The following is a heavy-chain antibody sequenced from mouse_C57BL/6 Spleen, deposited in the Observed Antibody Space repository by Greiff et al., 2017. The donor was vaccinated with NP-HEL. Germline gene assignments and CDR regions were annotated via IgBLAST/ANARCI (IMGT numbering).Heavy chain of an antibody. CDR3: ASHYSRYAMDY. Sequence: VQLQESGAELAKPGASVKLSCTASGYTFTSYWMHWVNQRPGQGLEWIGYINPSGSYTKYNQKFKDKATFTADKSSSTAYMQLSSLTYEDSAVYYCASHYSRYAMDYWGQGTTVTVSS. V-gene: IGHV1-7*01. J-gene: IGHJ4*01. CDR2: INPSGSYT. D-gene: IGHD2-5*01. CDR1: GYTFTSYW.